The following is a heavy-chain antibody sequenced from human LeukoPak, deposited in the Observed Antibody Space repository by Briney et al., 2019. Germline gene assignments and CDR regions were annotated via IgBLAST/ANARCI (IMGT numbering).Heavy chain of an antibody. J-gene: IGHJ4*02. CDR3: ARPFGPVWFGETHYGY. D-gene: IGHD3-10*01. Sequence: GASVKVSCKASGYTFTSYYMHWVRQAPGQGLEWMGMINPSGGSTSYAQKFQGRVTMTRDKATSTVYMELSSLRSDDTAVYYCARPFGPVWFGETHYGYWGQGTLVTVSS. CDR1: GYTFTSYY. V-gene: IGHV1-46*01. CDR2: INPSGGST.